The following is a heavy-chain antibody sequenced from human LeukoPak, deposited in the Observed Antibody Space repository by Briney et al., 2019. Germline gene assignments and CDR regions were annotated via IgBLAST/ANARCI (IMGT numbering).Heavy chain of an antibody. Sequence: SETLSRTCTVSGGSIISYYWSWIRQPAGKGLEWIGRIYTSGSTNYNPSLKSRVTMSVDTSKNQFSLRLSSVTAADTAVYYCARSFISVAGTLDLWARETLVTVSS. CDR1: GGSIISYY. CDR2: IYTSGST. V-gene: IGHV4-4*07. CDR3: ARSFISVAGTLDL. D-gene: IGHD6-19*01. J-gene: IGHJ5*02.